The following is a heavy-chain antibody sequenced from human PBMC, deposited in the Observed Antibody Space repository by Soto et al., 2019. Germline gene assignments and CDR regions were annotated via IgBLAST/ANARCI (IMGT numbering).Heavy chain of an antibody. V-gene: IGHV4-31*03. CDR2: IYYSGRT. Sequence: QVQLQESGPGLVKPSQTLSLTCTVSGGSISSGGYYWSWIRQHPGKGLEWIGYIYYSGRTYYNPSLKSRVTISVDTSKNQFTLKLSSVTAADTAVYYCARVVYSYGYGFIDYWGQGTLVTVSS. CDR1: GGSISSGGYY. CDR3: ARVVYSYGYGFIDY. D-gene: IGHD5-18*01. J-gene: IGHJ4*02.